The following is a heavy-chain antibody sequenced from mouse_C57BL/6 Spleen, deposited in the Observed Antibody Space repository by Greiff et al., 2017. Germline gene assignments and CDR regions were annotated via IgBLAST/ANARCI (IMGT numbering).Heavy chain of an antibody. CDR3: ARRAPTTVVATFPDF. CDR1: GYTFTDYY. J-gene: IGHJ2*01. V-gene: IGHV1-26*01. CDR2: INPNNGGT. D-gene: IGHD1-1*01. Sequence: EVKLQQSGPELVKPGASVKISCKASGYTFTDYYMNWVKQSHGKRLEWIGDINPNNGGTSYNQKFKGKATLTVDQSSSTAYMELRSLTSEDSAVDYCARRAPTTVVATFPDFWGTGTTLTVSS.